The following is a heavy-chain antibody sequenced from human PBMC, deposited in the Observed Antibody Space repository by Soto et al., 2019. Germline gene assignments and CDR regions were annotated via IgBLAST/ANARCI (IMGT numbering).Heavy chain of an antibody. J-gene: IGHJ6*02. CDR2: ISPSTSHI. CDR3: XXXSGGACHQNYGMDV. D-gene: IGHD2-21*02. Sequence: EVHLVESGGGLVKPGGSLRLSCAVSGFTFSSCTMNWVRQAPGKGLEWVSSISPSTSHIYYADSVKGRFTISRDNAKNXXXXXXXXXXXXXTAVXXXXXXSGGACHQNYGMDVWGQGTTVTVSS. CDR1: GFTFSSCT. V-gene: IGHV3-21*01.